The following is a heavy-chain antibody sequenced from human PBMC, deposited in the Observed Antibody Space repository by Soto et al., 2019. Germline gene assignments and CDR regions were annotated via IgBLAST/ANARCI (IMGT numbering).Heavy chain of an antibody. CDR3: ASLGVRGYDVHDDY. J-gene: IGHJ4*02. CDR2: INHSGIT. Sequence: VQLQQWGAGLLKPSETLSLTCAVYGGSFSGYYWSWIRPPAGKGLEWIGEINHSGITNYNPSLNSRVTISVDTAKNQFSLKLSSVTAADSAVYYCASLGVRGYDVHDDYWGQGTLVTVSS. CDR1: GGSFSGYY. D-gene: IGHD5-12*01. V-gene: IGHV4-34*01.